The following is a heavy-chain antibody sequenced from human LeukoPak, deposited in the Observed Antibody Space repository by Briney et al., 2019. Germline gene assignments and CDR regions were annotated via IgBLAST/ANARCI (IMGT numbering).Heavy chain of an antibody. Sequence: PSETLSLTCAVSGVSFGRYSWPWIRQSPGKGLECIGEINFSGYTKYNPSLKSRVTMSVDTSKNQFSLKLASVTAADTAIYFCARVGSTPAKFDHWGQGTLVTVSS. CDR1: GVSFGRYS. CDR2: INFSGYT. V-gene: IGHV4-34*01. J-gene: IGHJ4*02. CDR3: ARVGSTPAKFDH. D-gene: IGHD2-2*01.